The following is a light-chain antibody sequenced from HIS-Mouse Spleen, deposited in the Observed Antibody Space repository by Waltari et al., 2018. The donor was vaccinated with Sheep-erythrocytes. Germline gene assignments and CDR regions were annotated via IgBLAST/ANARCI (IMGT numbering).Light chain of an antibody. CDR3: CSYAGSYNHV. V-gene: IGLV2-11*01. CDR2: DVS. CDR1: SSDVGGYNY. J-gene: IGLJ1*01. Sequence: QSALTQPRSVSGSPGQSVTISCTGTSSDVGGYNYAPWYQKHPGKAPKLMIYDVSNRPPGVPDRFSGSKSGNTASLTISGLQAEDEADYYCCSYAGSYNHVFATGTKVTVL.